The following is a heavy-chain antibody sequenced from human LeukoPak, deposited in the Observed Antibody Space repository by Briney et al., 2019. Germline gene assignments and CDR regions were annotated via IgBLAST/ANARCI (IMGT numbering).Heavy chain of an antibody. CDR1: GFTFSGYA. D-gene: IGHD6-19*01. Sequence: GGSLRLSCAASGFTFSGYAMSCVREAPGKRLEWCSAISGSGGSTYNADSVKGRFTISRDNSQNTLYLQMNTLRAEDTAVYYCAKDGRSSGWAYYFDYWGQGTLVTVSS. CDR3: AKDGRSSGWAYYFDY. V-gene: IGHV3-23*01. CDR2: ISGSGGST. J-gene: IGHJ4*02.